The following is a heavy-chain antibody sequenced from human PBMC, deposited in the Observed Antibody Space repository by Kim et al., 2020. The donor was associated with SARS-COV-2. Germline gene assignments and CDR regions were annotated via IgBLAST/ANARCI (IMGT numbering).Heavy chain of an antibody. V-gene: IGHV4-39*01. J-gene: IGHJ3*02. CDR2: IYYSGST. CDR1: GGSISSSSYY. Sequence: SETLSLTCTVSGGSISSSSYYWGWIRQPPGKGLEWIGSIYYSGSTYYNPSLKSRVTISVDTSKNQFSLRLSSVTAADTAVYYCADSSSWLGDAFDIWGQGTMVTVYS. CDR3: ADSSSWLGDAFDI. D-gene: IGHD6-13*01.